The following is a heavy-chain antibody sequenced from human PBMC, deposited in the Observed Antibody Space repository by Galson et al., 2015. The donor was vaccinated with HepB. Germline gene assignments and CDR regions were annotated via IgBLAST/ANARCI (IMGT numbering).Heavy chain of an antibody. Sequence: SLRLSCAASGFTFSSYGMHWVRQAPGKGLEWVAVIWYDGSNKYYADSVKGRFTISRDNSKNTLYLQMNSLRAEDTAVYYCASELTEVGGNKGWFDPWGQGTLVTVSS. CDR1: GFTFSSYG. V-gene: IGHV3-33*01. CDR3: ASELTEVGGNKGWFDP. D-gene: IGHD4-23*01. J-gene: IGHJ5*02. CDR2: IWYDGSNK.